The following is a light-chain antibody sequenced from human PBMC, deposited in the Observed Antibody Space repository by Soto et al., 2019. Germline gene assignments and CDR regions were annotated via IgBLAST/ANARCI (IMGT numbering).Light chain of an antibody. CDR1: QSVGSY. J-gene: IGKJ1*01. CDR2: GAS. V-gene: IGKV3-20*01. Sequence: ENVLTQSPGTLSLSPGERATLSCRASQSVGSYLGWYQKKPGQAPRLLIYGASNRATGIPDRFSGSGSGTDFTLTISRLEPEDFAVYYCQHYGGPPPWTFRQGTKVEIK. CDR3: QHYGGPPPWT.